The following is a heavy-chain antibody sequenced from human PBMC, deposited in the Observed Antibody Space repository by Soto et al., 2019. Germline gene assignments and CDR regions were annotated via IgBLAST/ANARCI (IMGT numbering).Heavy chain of an antibody. CDR2: IYSSENT. V-gene: IGHV4-39*01. Sequence: QLLESGPGLVKPSETLSLTCTVSGGSVSSSSYSWGWIRQSPRKGLEWIGTIYSSENTYYNPSLLSRVTISVDTSKNEFSVRLSSVTAADTAVYYCARLNGYCISTNCHGYYGMDVWGQGTTVTVSS. CDR1: GGSVSSSSYS. D-gene: IGHD2-2*03. CDR3: ARLNGYCISTNCHGYYGMDV. J-gene: IGHJ6*02.